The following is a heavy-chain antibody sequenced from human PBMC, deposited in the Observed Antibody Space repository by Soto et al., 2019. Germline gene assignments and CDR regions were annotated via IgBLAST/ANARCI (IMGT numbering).Heavy chain of an antibody. CDR3: ARMASFGSLNWFDP. CDR2: MNPGSGDT. CDR1: GYTFTNND. V-gene: IGHV1-8*01. J-gene: IGHJ5*02. D-gene: IGHD5-18*01. Sequence: ASVKVSFKASGYTFTNNDVTWLRQATGQGLEWMGWMNPGSGDTGYAQKFQGRVTMTRNISIATAYMELSSLRSEDTAIYYCARMASFGSLNWFDPWGQGTLGTVSS.